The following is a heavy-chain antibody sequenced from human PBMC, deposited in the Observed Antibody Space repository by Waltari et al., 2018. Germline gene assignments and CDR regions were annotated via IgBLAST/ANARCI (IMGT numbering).Heavy chain of an antibody. CDR1: GGSISSSSYY. D-gene: IGHD2-8*01. J-gene: IGHJ3*02. V-gene: IGHV4-39*07. CDR2: IYYSGST. Sequence: QLQLQESGPGLVKPSETLSLTCTVSGGSISSSSYYRGWIRQPPGKGLEWIGSIYYSGSTYYNPSLKSRVTISVDTSKNQFSLKLSSVTAADTAVYYCASSEGYCTNGVCSRGAFDIWGQGTMVTVSS. CDR3: ASSEGYCTNGVCSRGAFDI.